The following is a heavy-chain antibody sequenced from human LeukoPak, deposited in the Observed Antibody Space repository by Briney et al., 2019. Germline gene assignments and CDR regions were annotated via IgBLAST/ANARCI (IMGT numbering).Heavy chain of an antibody. CDR1: GGSVSSGSYY. Sequence: SETLSLTCTVSGGSVSSGSYYWIWIRQPPGKGLEWIGYIYYSGSTNYNPSLKSRVTISVDTSKNQFSLKLSSVTAADTAVYYCARDHLSGIAVAGDYWGQGTLVTVSS. CDR2: IYYSGST. D-gene: IGHD6-19*01. V-gene: IGHV4-61*01. J-gene: IGHJ4*02. CDR3: ARDHLSGIAVAGDY.